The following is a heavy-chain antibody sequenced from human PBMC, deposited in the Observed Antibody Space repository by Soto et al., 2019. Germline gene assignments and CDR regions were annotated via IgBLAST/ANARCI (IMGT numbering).Heavy chain of an antibody. J-gene: IGHJ4*02. CDR3: ARWSYLDY. CDR1: GFIFGSYS. V-gene: IGHV3-23*01. CDR2: ISGSDGKT. D-gene: IGHD3-3*01. Sequence: LRLSCAASGFIFGSYSLSWVRQAPGKGLEWVSTISGSDGKTFYADSVKGRFSISRDTSQSTLYLQMNSLRADDTAMYYCARWSYLDYWGQGTRVTVSS.